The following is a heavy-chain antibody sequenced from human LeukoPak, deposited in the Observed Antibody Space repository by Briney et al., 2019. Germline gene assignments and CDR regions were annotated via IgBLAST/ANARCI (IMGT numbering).Heavy chain of an antibody. D-gene: IGHD6-19*01. CDR3: AKGRGIAVAGPAPH. Sequence: GASVKVSCKASGGTFSSYAISWVRQAPGQGLEWMGGIIPIFGTANYAQKFQGRVTITADESTSTAYMELSSLRSEDTAVYYCAKGRGIAVAGPAPHWGQGTLVTVSS. V-gene: IGHV1-69*13. CDR1: GGTFSSYA. J-gene: IGHJ4*02. CDR2: IIPIFGTA.